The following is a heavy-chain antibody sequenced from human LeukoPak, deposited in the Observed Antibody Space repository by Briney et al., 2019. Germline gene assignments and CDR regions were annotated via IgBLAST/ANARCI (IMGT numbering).Heavy chain of an antibody. V-gene: IGHV3-30*18. CDR3: AKDKYSSGWWAMDY. Sequence: GRSLRLSCAASGFTFSSYGMHGGRQAPGEGLEGGAVISYDGSNKYYADSVKGRFTISRDNSKDTLYLQMNSLRAEDTAVYYCAKDKYSSGWWAMDYWGQGTLVTVSS. CDR2: ISYDGSNK. J-gene: IGHJ4*02. D-gene: IGHD6-19*01. CDR1: GFTFSSYG.